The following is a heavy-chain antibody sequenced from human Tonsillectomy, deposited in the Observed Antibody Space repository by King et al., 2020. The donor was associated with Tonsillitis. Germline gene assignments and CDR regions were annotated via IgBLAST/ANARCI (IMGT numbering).Heavy chain of an antibody. CDR3: ARVTVVTPDY. D-gene: IGHD4-23*01. J-gene: IGHJ4*02. CDR1: GFTFSSYA. CDR2: ISYDGSNK. V-gene: IGHV3-30-3*01. Sequence: VQLVESGGGVVQPGRSLRLSCAASGFTFSSYAMHWVRQAPGKGLEWVAVISYDGSNKYYADSVKGRFPISRDNSKNTLYLQMNSLRAEDTAVYYCARVTVVTPDYWGQGTLVTVSS.